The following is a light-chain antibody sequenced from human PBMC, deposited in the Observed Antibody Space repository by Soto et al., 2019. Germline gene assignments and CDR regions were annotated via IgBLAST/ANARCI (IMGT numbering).Light chain of an antibody. CDR1: QSVSSN. V-gene: IGKV3-15*01. J-gene: IGKJ2*01. CDR2: GAS. Sequence: ETVMTQSPATLSVSPGERVTLSCRASQSVSSNLAWYQQKPGQAPRLLIYGASTRATGIPARFSGSGSGTEFTLTISSLQSEDFAVFYCQQYNNWPPYTFGQGTKLEIK. CDR3: QQYNNWPPYT.